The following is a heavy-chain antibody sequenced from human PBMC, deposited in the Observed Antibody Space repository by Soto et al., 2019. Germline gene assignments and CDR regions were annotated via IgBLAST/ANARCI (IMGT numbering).Heavy chain of an antibody. J-gene: IGHJ3*02. V-gene: IGHV3-9*01. Sequence: EVQLVESGGGLVQPGRSLRLSCAASGFIFDAYAMHWVRQAPGKGLEWVSGIGWNGGNIGYADSVKGRFTISRDNAKNSLYLQMNSLRTEDTALYYCTKTDAFDIWGHGTMVTVSS. CDR3: TKTDAFDI. CDR1: GFIFDAYA. CDR2: IGWNGGNI.